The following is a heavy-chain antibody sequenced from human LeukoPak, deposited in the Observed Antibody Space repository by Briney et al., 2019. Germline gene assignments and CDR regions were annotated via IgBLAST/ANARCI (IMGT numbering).Heavy chain of an antibody. J-gene: IGHJ4*02. CDR2: INHSGST. CDR3: ARSSRSSWYSYDFDY. D-gene: IGHD6-13*01. CDR1: GGSFSGYY. V-gene: IGHV4-34*01. Sequence: KPSETLSLTCAVYGGSFSGYYWSWIRQPPGKGLEWIGEINHSGSTNYNPSLKSRVTISVDTSKNQFSLKLSSVTAADTAVYYCARSSRSSWYSYDFDYWGQGTLVTVSS.